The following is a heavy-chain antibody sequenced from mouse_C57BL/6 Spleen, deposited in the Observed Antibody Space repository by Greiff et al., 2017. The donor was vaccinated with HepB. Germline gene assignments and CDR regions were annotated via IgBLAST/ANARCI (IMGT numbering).Heavy chain of an antibody. CDR3: ARRDGYYPYYYAMDY. J-gene: IGHJ4*01. CDR1: GYTFTSYW. D-gene: IGHD2-3*01. CDR2: INPSNGGT. V-gene: IGHV1-53*01. Sequence: QVQLQQSGTELVKPGASVKLSCKASGYTFTSYWMHWVKQRPGQGLEWIGNINPSNGGTNYNEKFKSKATLTVDKSSSTAYMQLSSLTSEDSAVYYCARRDGYYPYYYAMDYWGQGTSVTVSS.